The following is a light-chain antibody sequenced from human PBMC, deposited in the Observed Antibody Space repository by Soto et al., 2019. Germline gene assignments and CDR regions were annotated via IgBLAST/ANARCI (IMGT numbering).Light chain of an antibody. CDR3: QQYNNWPQT. Sequence: EIVMTQSPATLSVSPGERAALSCRASQSVSSSLAWYQQKPGQAPRLLIYGASTRATGIPARVSGRGFGTEFTLTISSLQSANFAVYYCQQYNNWPQTFGQGTKADI. V-gene: IGKV3-15*01. CDR2: GAS. J-gene: IGKJ1*01. CDR1: QSVSSS.